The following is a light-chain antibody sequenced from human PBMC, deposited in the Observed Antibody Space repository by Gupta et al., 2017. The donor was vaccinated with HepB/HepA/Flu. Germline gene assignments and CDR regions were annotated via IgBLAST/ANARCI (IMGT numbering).Light chain of an antibody. J-gene: IGKJ1*01. CDR3: QQGHSTPRT. CDR1: QSIANY. Sequence: DIQMTQSPSSLSASVGDTVIITCRTNQSIANYLSWYRQRPGKAPNLLIYSASCLQSGLPRRFTGGGSGTEFSLTIADRHPEDFATYYCQQGHSTPRTFGQGTRVEV. V-gene: IGKV1-39*01. CDR2: SAS.